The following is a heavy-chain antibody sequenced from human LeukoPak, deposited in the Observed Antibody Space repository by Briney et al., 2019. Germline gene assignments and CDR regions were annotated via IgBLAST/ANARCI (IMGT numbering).Heavy chain of an antibody. Sequence: SETLSLTCTVSGDSISSYYWSWIRQPAEKGLEWIGRIYSTGSTNYNPSLRSRVTTSVDTSKNQFSLKLSSVTAADTAIYYCARMYSGTYGGIDYWGQGTLVTVSS. CDR3: ARMYSGTYGGIDY. D-gene: IGHD1-26*01. V-gene: IGHV4-4*07. J-gene: IGHJ4*02. CDR1: GDSISSYY. CDR2: IYSTGST.